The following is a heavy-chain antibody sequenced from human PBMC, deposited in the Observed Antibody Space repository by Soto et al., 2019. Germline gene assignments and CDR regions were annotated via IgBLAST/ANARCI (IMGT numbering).Heavy chain of an antibody. CDR1: GFTFSSYG. CDR3: ARWNYDTTGYYKGALDY. J-gene: IGHJ4*02. D-gene: IGHD3-22*01. CDR2: TNEDGSEK. V-gene: IGHV3-7*01. Sequence: PGGSLRLSCVASGFTFSSYGMHWVRQAPGHGLEWVAHTNEDGSEKRYVDAVKGRFTISRDNAKNSLYLQMNSLRAEDTAVYYCARWNYDTTGYYKGALDYWGQGTLVTVSS.